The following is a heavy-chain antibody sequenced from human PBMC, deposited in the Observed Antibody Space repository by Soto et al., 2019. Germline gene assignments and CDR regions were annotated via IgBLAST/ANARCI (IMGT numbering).Heavy chain of an antibody. Sequence: QVQLVQSGAEVKKPGSSVKVSCKASGGTFSNYAISWVRQAPGQGLEWMGGIIPIFGTTNYAQRFQGRVTMTADEATSTAYMELSSLRSEDTSVYYCARVSSSWYKDYFDYWGQGTPVTVSS. J-gene: IGHJ4*02. V-gene: IGHV1-69*12. CDR1: GGTFSNYA. D-gene: IGHD6-13*01. CDR3: ARVSSSWYKDYFDY. CDR2: IIPIFGTT.